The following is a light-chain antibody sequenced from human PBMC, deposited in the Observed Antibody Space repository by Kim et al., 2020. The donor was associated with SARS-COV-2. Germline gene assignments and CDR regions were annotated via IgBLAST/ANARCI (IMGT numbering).Light chain of an antibody. CDR1: QTISSAY. V-gene: IGKV3D-20*02. CDR3: QFYATAPFT. CDR2: AGS. Sequence: LSPGERATLSCKSSQTISSAYLAWYQQRPGQSPRLLVYAGSSRATGIPDRFSGSGSRTDFTLTIYRLEPEDFAVYFCQFYATAPFTFGGGTKLEI. J-gene: IGKJ4*01.